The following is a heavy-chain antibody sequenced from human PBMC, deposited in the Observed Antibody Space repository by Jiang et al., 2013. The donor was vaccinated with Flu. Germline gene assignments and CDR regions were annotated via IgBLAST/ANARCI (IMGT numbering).Heavy chain of an antibody. CDR2: LNPNNGYI. CDR1: GYTFTSAD. V-gene: IGHV1-8*01. Sequence: YGAEVKKPGASVKVSCKTSGYTFTSADINWVRQAAGQGLEWLGRLNPNNGYIGYAQTFQGRVTMTRNTSISTVYLELSSLRSEDTAVYYCAKASYYGWGIPSTPWGQGTLVTVSS. CDR3: AKASYYGWGIPSTP. D-gene: IGHD3-10*01. J-gene: IGHJ4*02.